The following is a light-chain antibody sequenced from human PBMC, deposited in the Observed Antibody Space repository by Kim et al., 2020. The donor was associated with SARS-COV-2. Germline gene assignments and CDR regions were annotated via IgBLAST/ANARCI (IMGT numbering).Light chain of an antibody. CDR3: QQYYSTPYT. J-gene: IGKJ2*01. Sequence: DIVMTQSPDSLAVSLGERATINCKSSQSVLYSSNNKNYLAWYQQKPGQPPKLLIYWASTRESGVPDRFSGSGSGTDFTLTISSLQAEDVAVYYCQQYYSTPYTFGQGTTLEF. V-gene: IGKV4-1*01. CDR2: WAS. CDR1: QSVLYSSNNKNY.